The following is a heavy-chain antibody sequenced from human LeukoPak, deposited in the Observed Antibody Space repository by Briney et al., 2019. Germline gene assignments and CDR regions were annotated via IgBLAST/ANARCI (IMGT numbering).Heavy chain of an antibody. V-gene: IGHV4-34*01. CDR1: GGSFSGYY. CDR2: INHSGST. D-gene: IGHD3-22*01. J-gene: IGHJ3*02. CDR3: ARVEGTAYDSSGYFLGSAFDI. Sequence: SETLSLTCAVYGGSFSGYYWSWIRQPPGKGLEWIGEINHSGSTNYNPSLKSRVTISVDTSKNQFSLKLSSVTAADTAVYYCARVEGTAYDSSGYFLGSAFDIWGQGTMVTVSS.